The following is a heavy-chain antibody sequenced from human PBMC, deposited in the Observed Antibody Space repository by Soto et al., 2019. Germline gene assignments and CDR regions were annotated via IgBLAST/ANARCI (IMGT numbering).Heavy chain of an antibody. CDR2: IYYSGST. CDR3: AREMPIDSKVLDAFDI. V-gene: IGHV4-31*03. J-gene: IGHJ3*02. Sequence: SETLSLTCTVSGGSISSGGYYWSWIRQHPGKGLEWIGYIYYSGSTYYNPSLKSRVTISVDTSKNQFSLKLSSVTAADTAVYYCAREMPIDSKVLDAFDIWGQGTMVTVSS. D-gene: IGHD2-15*01. CDR1: GGSISSGGYY.